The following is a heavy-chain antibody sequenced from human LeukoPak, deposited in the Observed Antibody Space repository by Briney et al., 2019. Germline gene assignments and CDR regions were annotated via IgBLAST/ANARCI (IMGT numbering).Heavy chain of an antibody. Sequence: PGESLKISCKGSGYSFNSYWIGWVRQMPGKGLEWMGIINPGDSDTRYSPPFQGQVTISVDKSISTAYLQWSGLKASDTAMYYCGRLTYCSGASCYLDYWGQGTLVTVPS. CDR2: INPGDSDT. J-gene: IGHJ4*02. D-gene: IGHD2-15*01. CDR1: GYSFNSYW. V-gene: IGHV5-51*01. CDR3: GRLTYCSGASCYLDY.